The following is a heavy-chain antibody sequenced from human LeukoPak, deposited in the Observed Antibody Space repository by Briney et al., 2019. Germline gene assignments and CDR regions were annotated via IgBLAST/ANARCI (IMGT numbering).Heavy chain of an antibody. CDR2: IYYSGST. D-gene: IGHD2-15*01. Sequence: SETLSLTCTVSGGSISSYYWSWIRQPPGKGLEWIGYIYYSGSTNYSPSLKSRVTISIDTSKKQFSLKLSPVTAADTALYYCARGHLSGGSVHFDYWGQGTLVTVSS. CDR1: GGSISSYY. CDR3: ARGHLSGGSVHFDY. J-gene: IGHJ4*02. V-gene: IGHV4-59*08.